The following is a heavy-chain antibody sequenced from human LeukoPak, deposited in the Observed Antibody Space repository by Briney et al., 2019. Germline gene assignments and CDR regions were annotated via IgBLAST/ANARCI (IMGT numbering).Heavy chain of an antibody. CDR2: IRGSDDTT. D-gene: IGHD5-18*01. J-gene: IGHJ4*02. CDR3: AKSLNGGNIDMVFDY. CDR1: GFNVRNYA. V-gene: IGHV3-23*01. Sequence: GGSLILSCAASGFNVRNYAMTSVRQAPGKGLEWVSTIRGSDDTTYYADPVEGRFTISRDNSKNTLYLQMDSLRAEDTAAYYCAKSLNGGNIDMVFDYWGQGTLVTVSS.